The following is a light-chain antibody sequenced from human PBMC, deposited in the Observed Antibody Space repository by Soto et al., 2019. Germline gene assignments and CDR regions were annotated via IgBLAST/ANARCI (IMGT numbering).Light chain of an antibody. J-gene: IGKJ5*01. CDR2: GAS. Sequence: EIVMTQSPATLSVAPVDRATLSCRASQSISSILAWYQQKPGQAPRLLIYGASTRATGIPARFTGSGSGTEFTLTISSLQSEDFALYYCQQYYDWPITFGQGTRLEIK. CDR1: QSISSI. V-gene: IGKV3D-15*01. CDR3: QQYYDWPIT.